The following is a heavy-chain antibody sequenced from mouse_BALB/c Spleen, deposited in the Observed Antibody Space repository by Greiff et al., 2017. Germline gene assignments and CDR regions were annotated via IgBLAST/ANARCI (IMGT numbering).Heavy chain of an antibody. CDR1: GFTFSDYG. Sequence: EVMLVESGGGLVQPGGSRKLSCAASGFTFSDYGMAWVRQAPGKGPEWVAFISNLAYSIYYADTVTGRFTISRENAKNTLYLEMSSLRSEDTAMYYCARGGDGSSGAWFAYWGQGTLVTVSA. J-gene: IGHJ3*01. D-gene: IGHD1-1*01. CDR3: ARGGDGSSGAWFAY. CDR2: ISNLAYSI. V-gene: IGHV5-15*02.